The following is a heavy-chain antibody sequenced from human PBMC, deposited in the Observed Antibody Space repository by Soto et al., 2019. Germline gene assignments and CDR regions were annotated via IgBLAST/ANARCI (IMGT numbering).Heavy chain of an antibody. Sequence: SETLSLTCTVSGGSISSSSYYWGWIRQPPGKGPEWIGSFYYRGITYSNPSLKSRVTISVDTSKNQFSLNLTSVTAADTAVYYCARVGGFGATTIDYWGQGTLVTVSS. CDR2: FYYRGIT. V-gene: IGHV4-39*01. CDR1: GGSISSSSYY. J-gene: IGHJ4*02. CDR3: ARVGGFGATTIDY. D-gene: IGHD3-10*01.